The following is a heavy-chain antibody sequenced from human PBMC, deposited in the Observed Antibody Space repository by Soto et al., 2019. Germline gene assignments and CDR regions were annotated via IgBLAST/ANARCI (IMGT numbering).Heavy chain of an antibody. Sequence: LXLSCGGSGFSFGYYTMHWIRQAPWKGPEWVASLSWNGGFSGYADSVKGRFTISRDNAQSSVHLQMNNLRTEDTALYYCAKGRGKIVVTDAYDIWGQGTMVSVPS. CDR3: AKGRGKIVVTDAYDI. V-gene: IGHV3-9*01. CDR2: LSWNGGFS. D-gene: IGHD3-22*01. CDR1: GFSFGYYT. J-gene: IGHJ3*02.